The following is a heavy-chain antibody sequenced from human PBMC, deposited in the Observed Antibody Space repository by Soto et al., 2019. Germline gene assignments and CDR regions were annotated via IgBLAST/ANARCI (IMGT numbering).Heavy chain of an antibody. CDR2: MNPNSGNT. CDR3: ARVGSGSYYVPYYYYYYMDV. CDR1: GYTFTSYD. D-gene: IGHD3-10*01. V-gene: IGHV1-8*01. J-gene: IGHJ6*03. Sequence: ASVKVSCKASGYTFTSYDINWVRQATGQGLEWMGWMNPNSGNTGYAQKFQGRVTMTRNTSISTAYMELSSLRSEDTAVYYCARVGSGSYYVPYYYYYYMDVWGKGTTVTVSS.